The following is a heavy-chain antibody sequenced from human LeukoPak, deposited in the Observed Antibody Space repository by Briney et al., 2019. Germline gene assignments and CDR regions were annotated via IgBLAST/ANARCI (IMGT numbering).Heavy chain of an antibody. CDR3: AKDRGGSSWLYFDY. CDR1: GFTFDDYA. Sequence: GGSLRLSCAASGFTFDDYAMHWVRQAPGKGLEWVSGISWNSGSIGYADSVKGRFTISRDNAKNSLYLQMNSLRAEDTALYYCAKDRGGSSWLYFDYWGQGTLVTVSS. V-gene: IGHV3-9*01. J-gene: IGHJ4*02. D-gene: IGHD6-13*01. CDR2: ISWNSGSI.